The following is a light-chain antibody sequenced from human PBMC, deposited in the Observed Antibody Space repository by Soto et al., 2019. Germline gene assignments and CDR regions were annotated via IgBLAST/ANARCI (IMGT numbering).Light chain of an antibody. J-gene: IGLJ2*01. CDR1: SSNIGAGYD. CDR2: DNS. Sequence: QSVLTQPPSVSGAPGQRVTISCTGSSSNIGAGYDVHWYQQLPGTAPKLLIFDNSNRPSGVPDRISGSRSGTSASLAITGLQAEDEADYYCQSYDSSLSGSAVFGGGTKLTVL. CDR3: QSYDSSLSGSAV. V-gene: IGLV1-40*01.